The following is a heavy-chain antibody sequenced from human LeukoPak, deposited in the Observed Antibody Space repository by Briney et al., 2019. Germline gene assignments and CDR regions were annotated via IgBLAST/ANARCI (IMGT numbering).Heavy chain of an antibody. V-gene: IGHV4-39*01. CDR2: IYYSGST. J-gene: IGHJ5*02. D-gene: IGHD2-15*01. Sequence: SETLSLTCTVSGGSISSSSYYWGWIRQPPGKGLEWIGSIYYSGSTYYNPSLMSRVTISVDTSKNQFSLKLSSVTAADTAVYYCARRIVVVVAARWFDPWGQGTLVTVSS. CDR1: GGSISSSSYY. CDR3: ARRIVVVVAARWFDP.